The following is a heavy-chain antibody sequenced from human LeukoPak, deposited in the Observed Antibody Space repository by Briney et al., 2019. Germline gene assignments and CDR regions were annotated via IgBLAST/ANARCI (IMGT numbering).Heavy chain of an antibody. D-gene: IGHD3-22*01. CDR3: ARVGAAWYDSKAWFDP. J-gene: IGHJ5*02. CDR1: GFTFDDYG. V-gene: IGHV3-20*04. Sequence: PGGSLRLSCAASGFTFDDYGMSWVRQAPGKGLEWVSGINWNGGSTGYADSVKGRFTISRDNAKNSLYLQMNSLRAEDTALYYCARVGAAWYDSKAWFDPWGQGTLVTVSS. CDR2: INWNGGST.